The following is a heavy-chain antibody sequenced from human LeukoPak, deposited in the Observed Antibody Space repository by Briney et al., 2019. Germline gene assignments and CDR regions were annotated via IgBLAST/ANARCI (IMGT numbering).Heavy chain of an antibody. Sequence: PSQTLSLTCTVSGGSISSGDYYWSWIRQPPGKGLEWIGYIHYSGSTNYNPSLKSRVTISGDTPKNQFSLNLTSVTAADTAVYYCARAFWGYYFDYWGQGTLVTVSS. J-gene: IGHJ4*02. CDR3: ARAFWGYYFDY. CDR1: GGSISSGDYY. D-gene: IGHD3-16*01. CDR2: IHYSGST. V-gene: IGHV4-61*08.